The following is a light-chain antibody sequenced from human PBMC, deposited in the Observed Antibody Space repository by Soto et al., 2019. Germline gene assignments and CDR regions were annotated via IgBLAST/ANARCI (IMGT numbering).Light chain of an antibody. CDR3: QQAYSTPMYT. CDR1: QNINTY. CDR2: AAS. Sequence: DIQMTQSPSSLSASVGDRVTLTCRATQNINTYLNWYQQKPGRAPSLLIYAASSLQGGVPSRFSGSGSGTEFTLPISILEPEDFASYFCQQAYSTPMYTFGQGTKLEIK. V-gene: IGKV1-39*01. J-gene: IGKJ2*01.